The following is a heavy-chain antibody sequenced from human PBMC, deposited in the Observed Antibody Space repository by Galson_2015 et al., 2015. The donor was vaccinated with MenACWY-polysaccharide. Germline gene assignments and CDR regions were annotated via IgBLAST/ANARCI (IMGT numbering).Heavy chain of an antibody. D-gene: IGHD3/OR15-3a*01. CDR1: GYTFNSYD. CDR3: ARWTSLAWPEGYLDY. V-gene: IGHV1-8*01. CDR2: MNPNSGNT. Sequence: SVKVSCKASGYTFNSYDINWVRQAPGQGLEWMGWMNPNSGNTGYAQKLQGRVTMTRDTSINRAYMELSSLTSEDTAVYYCARWTSLAWPEGYLDYWGHGTQVTFSS. J-gene: IGHJ4*01.